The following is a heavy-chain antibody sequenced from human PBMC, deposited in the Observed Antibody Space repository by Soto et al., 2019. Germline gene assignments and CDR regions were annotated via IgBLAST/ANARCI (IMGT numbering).Heavy chain of an antibody. CDR3: ARERRGTIINNYGMDV. CDR2: MYYSGNT. V-gene: IGHV4-31*03. J-gene: IGHJ6*02. Sequence: SGSLSLTCTVSGGSISSGCYYWNCIRQHPGKGLEWIGSMYYSGNTYYNPSLKSRVTISVDTSKNQFFLKLSSVTAADTAVYYCARERRGTIINNYGMDVWGQGTTVTVSS. CDR1: GGSISSGCYY. D-gene: IGHD1-7*01.